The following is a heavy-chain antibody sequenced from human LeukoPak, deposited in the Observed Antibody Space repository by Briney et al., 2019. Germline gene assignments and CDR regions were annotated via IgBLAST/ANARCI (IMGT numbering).Heavy chain of an antibody. Sequence: GGSLRLPCAASGFTFSSYGMHWVRQAPGKGLEWVAVIWYDGSNKYYADSVKGRFTISRDNSKNTLYLQMNSLRAEDTAVYYCARAFDFWSGYFSSGSYFDYWGQGTLVTVSS. CDR3: ARAFDFWSGYFSSGSYFDY. CDR2: IWYDGSNK. CDR1: GFTFSSYG. D-gene: IGHD3-3*01. J-gene: IGHJ4*02. V-gene: IGHV3-33*01.